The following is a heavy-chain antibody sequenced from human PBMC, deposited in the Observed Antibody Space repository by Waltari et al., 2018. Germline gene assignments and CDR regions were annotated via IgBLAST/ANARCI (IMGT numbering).Heavy chain of an antibody. CDR2: KYSEGIA. J-gene: IGHJ4*02. V-gene: IGHV4-59*01. Sequence: QVQLQESGPGLVKPWETLSLTCTVSGGPRSRVYWTWILQVPGKGREWIGYKYSEGIANYNPSLRSRVDISEDKSKSQFFLRLASVTSADSAIYYCVRGRGELELEPLFDDWGQGTLVTVSS. CDR3: VRGRGELELEPLFDD. CDR1: GGPRSRVY. D-gene: IGHD1-7*01.